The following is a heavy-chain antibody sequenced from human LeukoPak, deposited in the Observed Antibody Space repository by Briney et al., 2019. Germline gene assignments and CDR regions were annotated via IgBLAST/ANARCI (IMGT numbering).Heavy chain of an antibody. Sequence: GGSLRLSCAASGFTFSSFAMHWVRQAPGKGLEWVSAISATGGSTYYADSLKGRFTISRDNSKNTLYLQMNSLRAEDTAVYYCAMEAYCSSTSCDSRVDYWGQGTLVTVSS. J-gene: IGHJ4*02. CDR1: GFTFSSFA. CDR3: AMEAYCSSTSCDSRVDY. CDR2: ISATGGST. V-gene: IGHV3-23*01. D-gene: IGHD2-2*01.